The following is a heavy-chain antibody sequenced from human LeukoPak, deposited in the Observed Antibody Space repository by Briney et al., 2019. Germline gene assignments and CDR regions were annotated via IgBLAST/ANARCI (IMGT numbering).Heavy chain of an antibody. CDR2: ISSGGGGII. CDR3: AREFFTS. CDR1: GFTFSDAW. J-gene: IGHJ4*02. V-gene: IGHV3-11*04. D-gene: IGHD1-1*01. Sequence: GGSLRLSCAASGFTFSDAWISWVRQAPGKGLEWVSFISSGGGGIIHYAGSVKGRFTISRDNAKDSLYLQMNSLRAYDTAVYYCAREFFTSWGQGTLVTVSS.